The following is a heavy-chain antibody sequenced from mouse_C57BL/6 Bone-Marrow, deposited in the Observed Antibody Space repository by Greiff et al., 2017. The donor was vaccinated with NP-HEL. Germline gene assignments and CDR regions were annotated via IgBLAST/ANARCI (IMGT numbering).Heavy chain of an antibody. V-gene: IGHV5-17*01. CDR3: ARRSQAMDY. Sequence: EVKLVESGGGLVKPGGSLKLSCAASGFTFSDYGMHWVRQAPEKGLEWVAYISSGSSTISYADTVKGRFTISRDNAKNTLFLQMTSLRSEDTAMYYCARRSQAMDYWGQGTSVTVSS. CDR1: GFTFSDYG. CDR2: ISSGSSTI. J-gene: IGHJ4*01.